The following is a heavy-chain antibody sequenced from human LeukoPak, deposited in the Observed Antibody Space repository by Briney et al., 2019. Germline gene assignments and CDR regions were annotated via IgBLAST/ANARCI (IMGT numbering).Heavy chain of an antibody. V-gene: IGHV1-3*04. J-gene: IGHJ5*02. CDR2: INTGNGNT. CDR3: ARCGYSDAWSCDH. Sequence: ASVNVSCKASGYTFTSYTIHWVRQATGQRLEWMGWINTGNGNTEYSQKFQGRVTVTTDTSASTAYMELSSLRSEHTAVYYCARCGYSDAWSCDHWGQGTLVTVSS. D-gene: IGHD5-18*01. CDR1: GYTFTSYT.